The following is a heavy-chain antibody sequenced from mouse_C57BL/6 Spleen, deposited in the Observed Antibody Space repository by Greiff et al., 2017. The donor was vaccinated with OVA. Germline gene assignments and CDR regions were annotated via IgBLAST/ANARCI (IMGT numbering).Heavy chain of an antibody. V-gene: IGHV5-17*01. CDR2: ISSGSSTI. D-gene: IGHD4-1*01. CDR1: GFTFSDYG. J-gene: IGHJ3*01. CDR3: APWGAWFAF. Sequence: EVQRVESGGGLAKPGGSLKLSCAASGFTFSDYGMHWVRQAPEKGLEWVAYISSGSSTIYYADTVKGRSTISRDNAKNTLFLQMTSLRCEDPAMYYCAPWGAWFAFWGQGTLVTVSA.